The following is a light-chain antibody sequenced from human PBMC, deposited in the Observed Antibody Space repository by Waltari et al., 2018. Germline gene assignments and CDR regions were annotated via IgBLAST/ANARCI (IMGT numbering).Light chain of an antibody. CDR3: HQYEADSPWT. CDR2: ATS. J-gene: IGKJ1*01. CDR1: QSINGW. V-gene: IGKV1-5*03. Sequence: DIEMTQSPSTLSAFVGDRVTITCRASQSINGWLAWYQQKPGKDPKLLIYATSSLESWVPSRFSGSASGTEFTLTISSLQPDDFATYYCHQYEADSPWTFGQGTRVEIK.